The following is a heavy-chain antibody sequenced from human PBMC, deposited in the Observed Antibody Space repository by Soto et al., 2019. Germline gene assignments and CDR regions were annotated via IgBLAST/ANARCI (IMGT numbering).Heavy chain of an antibody. CDR3: AKDSSGYYSGAFDI. D-gene: IGHD3-22*01. V-gene: IGHV3-30*18. CDR1: GFTFSSYG. J-gene: IGHJ3*02. CDR2: ISYDGSNK. Sequence: GGSLRLSCAASGFTFSSYGMHWVRQAPGKGPEWVAVISYDGSNKYYADSVKGRFTISRDNSKNTLYLQMNSLRAEDTAVYYCAKDSSGYYSGAFDIWGQGTMVTVSS.